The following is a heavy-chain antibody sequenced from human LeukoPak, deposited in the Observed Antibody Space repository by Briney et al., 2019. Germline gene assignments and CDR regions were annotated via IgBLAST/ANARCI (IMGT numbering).Heavy chain of an antibody. Sequence: GGSLRLSCAASGFTFSSYSMNWVRQAPGKGLEWVSYISSDSNTMYYADSVKGRFTISRDNAKNSLYLQMNSLRAEDTAVYYCARGLYGDHGGYWGQGTLVTVSS. D-gene: IGHD4-17*01. CDR1: GFTFSSYS. V-gene: IGHV3-48*01. CDR3: ARGLYGDHGGY. J-gene: IGHJ4*02. CDR2: ISSDSNTM.